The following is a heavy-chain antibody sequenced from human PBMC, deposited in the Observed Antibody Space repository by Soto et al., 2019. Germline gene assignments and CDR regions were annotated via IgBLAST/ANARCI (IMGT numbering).Heavy chain of an antibody. CDR1: GGSISSGGYS. Sequence: PSETLSLTCAVSGGSISSGGYSWSWIRQPPGKGLEWIGYMYHSGSTYYNPSLKSRVTISIDRSKNQFSLKLSSVTAADKAVYYHPNLQAYSRQGTLVPVSA. CDR2: MYHSGST. J-gene: IGHJ4*02. D-gene: IGHD1-1*01. CDR3: PNLQAY. V-gene: IGHV4-30-2*01.